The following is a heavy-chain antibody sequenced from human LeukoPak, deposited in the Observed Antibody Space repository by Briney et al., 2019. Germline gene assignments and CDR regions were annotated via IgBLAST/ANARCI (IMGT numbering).Heavy chain of an antibody. Sequence: GESLKISCKGSGYSFTSYWIGWVRQMPGKGLEWMGIIYPDDSDTTYSPSFQGQVTISADKSISTAYLQWSSLRASDTAMYYCARLSRYSSSSAFDYWGQGTLVTVSS. CDR2: IYPDDSDT. D-gene: IGHD6-6*01. J-gene: IGHJ4*02. CDR3: ARLSRYSSSSAFDY. V-gene: IGHV5-51*01. CDR1: GYSFTSYW.